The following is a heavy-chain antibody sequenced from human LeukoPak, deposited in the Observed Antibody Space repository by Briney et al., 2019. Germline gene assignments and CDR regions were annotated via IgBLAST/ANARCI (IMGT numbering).Heavy chain of an antibody. D-gene: IGHD2-15*01. CDR2: IYYDGST. V-gene: IGHV4-4*02. CDR3: ARDRDCSGGSCLPYYYYGMDV. J-gene: IGHJ6*02. CDR1: GGSISSTKW. Sequence: SGTLSLTCAVSGGSISSTKWWSWVRQPPGKGLEWIGEIYYDGSTNYNPSLKSRVTMSVDTSKNQFSLKLSSVTAADTAVYYCARDRDCSGGSCLPYYYYGMDVWGQGTTVTVSS.